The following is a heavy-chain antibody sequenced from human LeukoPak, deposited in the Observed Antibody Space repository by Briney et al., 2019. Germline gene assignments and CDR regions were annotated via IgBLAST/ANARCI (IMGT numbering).Heavy chain of an antibody. D-gene: IGHD3-10*01. CDR1: GGTFSSYA. CDR2: IIPIFGTA. V-gene: IGHV1-69*13. Sequence: EASVKLSCKAAGGTFSSYAISWVRQAPGQVLEWMGGIIPIFGTANYAQKFQGRVTITADESTSTAYMELSSLRSEDTAVYYCARGAGVYYYYYMDVWGKGTTVTISS. CDR3: ARGAGVYYYYYMDV. J-gene: IGHJ6*03.